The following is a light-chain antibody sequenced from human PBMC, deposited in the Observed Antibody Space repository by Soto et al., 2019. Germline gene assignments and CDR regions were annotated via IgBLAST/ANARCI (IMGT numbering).Light chain of an antibody. CDR1: QSVSSSY. Sequence: IVLTQSPATLSLSLGERATLSCRASQSVSSSYLAWYQQKPGQAPRLLIYGASHRATGIPDRFSGSGSGTDFTLTISRLEPEDFAVFYCQRYGSQSWTFGQGTKVDIK. V-gene: IGKV3-20*01. J-gene: IGKJ1*01. CDR2: GAS. CDR3: QRYGSQSWT.